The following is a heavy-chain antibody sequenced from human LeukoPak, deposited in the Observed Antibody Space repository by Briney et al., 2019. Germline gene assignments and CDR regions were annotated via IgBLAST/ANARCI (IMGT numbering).Heavy chain of an antibody. V-gene: IGHV1-8*02. J-gene: IGHJ4*02. Sequence: GASVKVSCKASGYTFTDYFMNWMRQAPGQGLEWMGWMNPNSGNTGYAQKFQGRVTMTRNTSISTAYMELSSLRSEDTAVYYCASATAMRHPIVWGQGTLVTVSS. D-gene: IGHD2-21*01. CDR3: ASATAMRHPIV. CDR1: GYTFTDYF. CDR2: MNPNSGNT.